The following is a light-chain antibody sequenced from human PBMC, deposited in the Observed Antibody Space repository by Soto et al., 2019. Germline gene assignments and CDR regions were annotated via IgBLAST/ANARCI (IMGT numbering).Light chain of an antibody. J-gene: IGLJ3*02. CDR2: VEGGGTF. V-gene: IGLV4-60*02. CDR1: SGHSSNI. CDR3: ETWDSNTWV. Sequence: QPVLTQSSSVSASLGSSVKLTCTLSSGHSSNIIAWHQQQPGKAPRYLMKVEGGGTFNKGSGVPDRFSGYRSGADRYLTISDLQFEDEADYYCETWDSNTWVFGGGTKLTVL.